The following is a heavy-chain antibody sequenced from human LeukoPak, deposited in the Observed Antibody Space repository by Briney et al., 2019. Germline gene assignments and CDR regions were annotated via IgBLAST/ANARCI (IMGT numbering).Heavy chain of an antibody. CDR1: GFTFRSYE. V-gene: IGHV3-48*03. CDR2: ISSSGSNV. Sequence: GGSLRLSCVVSGFTFRSYEMIWVRQAPGKGLEWLSYISSSGSNVYYADSVKGRFTVSRDNAKNSLYLQMDRLRSEGTALYHCARVGVTTMTVDVWGQGTTVTVSS. CDR3: ARVGVTTMTVDV. D-gene: IGHD2-21*02. J-gene: IGHJ6*02.